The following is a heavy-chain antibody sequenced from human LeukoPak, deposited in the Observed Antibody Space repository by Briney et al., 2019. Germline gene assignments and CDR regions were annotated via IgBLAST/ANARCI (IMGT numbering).Heavy chain of an antibody. V-gene: IGHV4-34*01. Sequence: AETLSLTCAASGGSLFDYYWTWLRHSPGKGLEWLGEVKHNGKTTYNASLKNRLTIFEDTSKNEFSLKMTSVTAADTAVYYCYLVGDTEAADTLPLDYWGQGTLVTVSS. CDR3: YLVGDTEAADTLPLDY. CDR2: VKHNGKT. D-gene: IGHD5-18*01. J-gene: IGHJ4*02. CDR1: GGSLFDYY.